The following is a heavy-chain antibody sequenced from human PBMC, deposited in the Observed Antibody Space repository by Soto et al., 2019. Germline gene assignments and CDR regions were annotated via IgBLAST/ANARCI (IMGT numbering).Heavy chain of an antibody. D-gene: IGHD3-3*01. CDR3: ARSVDFWSGIAFDI. CDR2: IIPIFGTA. J-gene: IGHJ3*02. CDR1: GGTFSSYA. Sequence: GASVKVSCKASGGTFSSYAISWVRQAPGQGLEWMGVIIPIFGTANYAQKFQGRVTTTADESTSTAYMELSSLRSEDTAVYYFARSVDFWSGIAFDIWGQGTMVTVSS. V-gene: IGHV1-69*13.